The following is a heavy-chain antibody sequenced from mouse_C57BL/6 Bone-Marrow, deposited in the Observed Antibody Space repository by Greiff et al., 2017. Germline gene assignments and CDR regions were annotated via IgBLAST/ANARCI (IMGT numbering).Heavy chain of an antibody. CDR1: GFTFSDYG. CDR2: ISSGSSTI. V-gene: IGHV5-17*01. CDR3: ARRWLLPYAMDY. J-gene: IGHJ4*01. D-gene: IGHD2-3*01. Sequence: DVQLVESGGGLVKPGGSLTLSCAASGFTFSDYGMHWVRQTPEKGLEWVAYISSGSSTIYYADTVKGRFTISRDNAKNTLFLQMTSLRSEDTAMYYCARRWLLPYAMDYWGQGTSVTVSS.